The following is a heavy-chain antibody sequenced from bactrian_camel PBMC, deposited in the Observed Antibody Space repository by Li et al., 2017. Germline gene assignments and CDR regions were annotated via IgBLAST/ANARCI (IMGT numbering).Heavy chain of an antibody. J-gene: IGHJ4*01. CDR2: LSRDSGGP. CDR1: GKTNVLNC. V-gene: IGHV3S53*01. CDR3: AARSGGCASNWGRGDEYNY. D-gene: IGHD7*01. Sequence: HVQLVESGGGLVQPGGSLNLSCAATGKTNVLNCMGWFRQAPGKEREGVAVLSRDSGGPYYADSVKGRFTISQDAAKNTAYLQMDSLKPEDTAMYYCAARSGGCASNWGRGDEYNYWGQGTQVTVS.